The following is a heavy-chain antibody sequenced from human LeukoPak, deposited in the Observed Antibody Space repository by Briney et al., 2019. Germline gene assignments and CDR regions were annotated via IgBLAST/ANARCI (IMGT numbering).Heavy chain of an antibody. J-gene: IGHJ4*02. CDR3: TGDTKWLVFDY. Sequence: PSETLSLTCTVSGGSISNYFWNWIRQPPGKGLEWIGYINYSGSTNYNPSLKSRVTISVDTSKDQFSLKLSSVTAADTAVYYCTGDTKWLVFDYWGQGALVTVSS. CDR1: GGSISNYF. V-gene: IGHV4-59*12. D-gene: IGHD6-19*01. CDR2: INYSGST.